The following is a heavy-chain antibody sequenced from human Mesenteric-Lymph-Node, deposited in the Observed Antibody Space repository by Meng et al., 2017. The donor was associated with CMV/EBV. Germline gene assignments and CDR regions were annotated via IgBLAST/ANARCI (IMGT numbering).Heavy chain of an antibody. V-gene: IGHV3-33*08. CDR1: GFTFRSYA. J-gene: IGHJ6*02. CDR3: AKARLMYGSNMYVGGMDV. D-gene: IGHD2-8*01. CDR2: IWYDGSNK. Sequence: GESLKISCAAFGFTFRSYAMYWVRQAPGKGLEWVAVIWYDGSNKYYGDSVKGRFTISRDNSRNTLYLEMNSLGGEDTAVYYCAKARLMYGSNMYVGGMDVWGQGTTVTVSS.